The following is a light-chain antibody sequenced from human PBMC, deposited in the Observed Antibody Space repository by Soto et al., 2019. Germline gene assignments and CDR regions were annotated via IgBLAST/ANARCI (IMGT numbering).Light chain of an antibody. V-gene: IGKV3-20*01. J-gene: IGKJ5*01. CDR3: QQFDDSVT. CDR2: GAS. Sequence: IVLTQSPGTLSLSPGERATLSCRASHSVSRTYLAWYQQKPGQAPRLLIFGASDRATGTPDRFSGSGSGTDFTLTISILAPEDSAVYCCQQFDDSVTFGQGTLLEVK. CDR1: HSVSRTY.